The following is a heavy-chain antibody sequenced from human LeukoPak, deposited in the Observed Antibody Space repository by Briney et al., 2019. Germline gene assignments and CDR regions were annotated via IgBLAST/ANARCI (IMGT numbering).Heavy chain of an antibody. J-gene: IGHJ3*02. CDR3: VRSSVTMVRGVIYDAFDI. CDR1: GGSINSGGYY. Sequence: SETLSLTCSVSGGSINSGGYYWSWIRHHPGKGLEWIGYIYFSGSTYYNPSLKSRVTISVDTSKNHFSLKLSSVTAADTAVYYCVRSSVTMVRGVIYDAFDIWGQGTMVTVSS. V-gene: IGHV4-31*03. D-gene: IGHD3-10*01. CDR2: IYFSGST.